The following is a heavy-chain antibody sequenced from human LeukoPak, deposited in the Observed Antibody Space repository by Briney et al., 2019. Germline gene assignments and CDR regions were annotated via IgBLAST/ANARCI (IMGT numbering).Heavy chain of an antibody. J-gene: IGHJ4*02. CDR1: GFTFSSYS. CDR3: TTQGAVIQDY. CDR2: ISSSSSNI. V-gene: IGHV3-21*01. Sequence: GGSLRLSCAASGFTFSSYSMNWVRQAPGKGLEWVSSISSSSSNIYYADSVKGRFTISRDNAKNSLYLQLSSLRAEDTAVYYCTTQGAVIQDYWGQGTLVTVSS. D-gene: IGHD3-16*01.